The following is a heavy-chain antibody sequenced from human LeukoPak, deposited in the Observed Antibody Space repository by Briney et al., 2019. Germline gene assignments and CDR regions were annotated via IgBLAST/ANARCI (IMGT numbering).Heavy chain of an antibody. J-gene: IGHJ6*03. V-gene: IGHV3-7*01. CDR2: IKQDGSEK. CDR3: ARGGSGSSPLMRGYYYYYYMDV. CDR1: GFTFSSYA. Sequence: GRSLRLSCAASGFTFSSYAMHWVRQAPGKGLEWVANIKQDGSEKYYVDSVKGRFTISRDNAKNSLYLQMNSLRAEDTAVYYCARGGSGSSPLMRGYYYYYYMDVWGKGTTVTISS. D-gene: IGHD3-10*01.